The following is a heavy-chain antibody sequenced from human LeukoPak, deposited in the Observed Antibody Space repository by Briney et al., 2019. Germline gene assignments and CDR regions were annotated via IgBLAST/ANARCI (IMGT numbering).Heavy chain of an antibody. CDR1: GFTFSSYG. D-gene: IGHD3-10*01. V-gene: IGHV3-33*01. CDR2: IWYDGSNK. Sequence: GGSLRLSCAASGFTFSSYGMHWVRQAPGKGLEWVAVIWYDGSNKYYADSVKGRFTISRDNSKNTLYLQMNSLRAEDTAVYYCARDRGRRERGAFDIWGQGTMVTVSS. CDR3: ARDRGRRERGAFDI. J-gene: IGHJ3*02.